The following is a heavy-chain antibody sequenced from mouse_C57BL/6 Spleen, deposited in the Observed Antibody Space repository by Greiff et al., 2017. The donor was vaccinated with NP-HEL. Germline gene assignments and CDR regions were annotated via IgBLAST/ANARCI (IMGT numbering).Heavy chain of an antibody. D-gene: IGHD2-4*01. J-gene: IGHJ3*01. V-gene: IGHV5-17*01. CDR2: ISSGSSTI. CDR3: ARADLYYDYDEVFAY. CDR1: GFTFSDYG. Sequence: EVQLVESGGGLVKPGGSLKLSCAASGFTFSDYGMHWVRQAPEKGLEWVAYISSGSSTIYYADTVKSRFTISRDNAKNTLFLQMTSLRSEDTAMYYCARADLYYDYDEVFAYWGQGTLVTVSA.